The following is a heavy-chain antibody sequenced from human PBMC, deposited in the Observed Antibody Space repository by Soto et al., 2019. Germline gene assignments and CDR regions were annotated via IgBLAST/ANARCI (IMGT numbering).Heavy chain of an antibody. CDR3: ARDAPNEYYYDSSGYYYANWFDP. CDR2: IIPIFGTA. V-gene: IGHV1-69*12. CDR1: GGTFSSYA. D-gene: IGHD3-22*01. J-gene: IGHJ5*02. Sequence: QVQLVQSGAEVKKPGSSVKVSCKASGGTFSSYAISWVRQAPGQGLEWMGGIIPIFGTANYAQKFQGRVPITADESTSTADMELSSLRSEDTAVYYCARDAPNEYYYDSSGYYYANWFDPWGQGTLVTVSS.